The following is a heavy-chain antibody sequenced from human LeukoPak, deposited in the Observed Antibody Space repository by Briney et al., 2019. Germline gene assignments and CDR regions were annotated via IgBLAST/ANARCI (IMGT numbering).Heavy chain of an antibody. D-gene: IGHD4-23*01. CDR1: GFTFSSYW. J-gene: IGHJ4*02. CDR3: ARGRPHGNDY. V-gene: IGHV3-74*01. Sequence: GGSLRLSCATSGFTFSSYWMNWVRQAPGKGLVWVSRIASDGSSTTYADSVKGRFSISRDNAKNTLYLQMNSLRVEDTAVYYCARGRPHGNDYWGQGTLVTVSS. CDR2: IASDGSST.